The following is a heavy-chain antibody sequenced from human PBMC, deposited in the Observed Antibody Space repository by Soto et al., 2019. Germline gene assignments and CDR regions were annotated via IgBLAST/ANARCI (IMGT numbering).Heavy chain of an antibody. CDR2: IYHSGST. J-gene: IGHJ4*02. Sequence: SETLSLTCAVSGYSISIGYYWGCIRQPPGKGLEWIGSIYHSGSTYYNPSLKSRVTISVDTSKNQFSLKLSSVTAADTAVYYCARDSSIAASGDYWGQGTLVTVSS. CDR1: GYSISIGYY. D-gene: IGHD6-6*01. CDR3: ARDSSIAASGDY. V-gene: IGHV4-38-2*02.